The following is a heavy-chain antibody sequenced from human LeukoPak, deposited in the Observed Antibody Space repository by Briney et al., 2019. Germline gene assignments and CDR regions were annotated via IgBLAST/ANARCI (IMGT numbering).Heavy chain of an antibody. J-gene: IGHJ5*02. CDR3: ARESSGWYSWFDP. V-gene: IGHV1-2*02. CDR2: INPNSGGT. Sequence: GASVKVSCKASGYTFTGYYMHWVRQAPGQGLEWMGWINPNSGGTNYAQKFQGRVTTTRDTSISTAYMELSRLRSDDTAVYYCARESSGWYSWFDPWGQGTLVTVSS. D-gene: IGHD6-19*01. CDR1: GYTFTGYY.